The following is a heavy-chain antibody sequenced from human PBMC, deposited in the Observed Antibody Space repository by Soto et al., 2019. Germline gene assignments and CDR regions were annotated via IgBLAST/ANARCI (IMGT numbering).Heavy chain of an antibody. J-gene: IGHJ4*02. CDR1: GGSISSGGYY. Sequence: SETLSLTCTVSGGSISSGGYYWSWIRQHPGKGLEWIGYIYYSGSTYYSPSLQGQVTISADKSISTAYLQWSSLKASDTAMYYCARLPKSGQQLGYWGQGTLVTVSS. CDR3: ARLPKSGQQLGY. CDR2: IYYSGST. D-gene: IGHD6-13*01. V-gene: IGHV4-31*01.